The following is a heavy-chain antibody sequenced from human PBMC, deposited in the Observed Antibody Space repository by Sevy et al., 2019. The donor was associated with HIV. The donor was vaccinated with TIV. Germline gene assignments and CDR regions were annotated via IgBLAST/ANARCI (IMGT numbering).Heavy chain of an antibody. D-gene: IGHD2-2*01. J-gene: IGHJ4*02. Sequence: LSLTCAAAGFTFSNYWMHWVRQVPGKGLVWVSRIDTDGGGARSADSVKGRFTVSRDNARNTLYLQMNSVKVEDTGVYYCARARTGFRAEFDYWGQGNLVTVSS. CDR2: IDTDGGGA. CDR1: GFTFSNYW. V-gene: IGHV3-74*01. CDR3: ARARTGFRAEFDY.